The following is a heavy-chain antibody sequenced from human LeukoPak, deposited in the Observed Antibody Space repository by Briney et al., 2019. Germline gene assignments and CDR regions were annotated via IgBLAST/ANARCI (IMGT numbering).Heavy chain of an antibody. Sequence: SETLSLTCAVSGDSISRSDWWAWIRQPPGKGLEGLGNIYYSGRIYHNPSLQTRVIMSVDSSKNQFSLRLGSVTAVDTAVYYCAKTRSGTYYGDSFDIWGQGILVIVSS. V-gene: IGHV4-28*05. J-gene: IGHJ3*02. CDR1: GDSISRSDW. CDR3: AKTRSGTYYGDSFDI. D-gene: IGHD1-26*01. CDR2: IYYSGRI.